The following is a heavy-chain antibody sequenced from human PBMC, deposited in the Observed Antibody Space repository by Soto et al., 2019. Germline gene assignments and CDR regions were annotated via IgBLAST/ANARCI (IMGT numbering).Heavy chain of an antibody. CDR1: GGSINSGDYY. D-gene: IGHD3-10*01. J-gene: IGHJ5*02. CDR3: AREKTRAMVRGVIIRDNWFDP. V-gene: IGHV4-30-4*01. CDR2: IYYSGST. Sequence: PSETLSLTCTVCGGSINSGDYYWSWIRQPPGKGLEWIGYIYYSGSTYYNPSLKSRVTISVDTSKNQFSLKLSSVTAADTAVYYCAREKTRAMVRGVIIRDNWFDPWGQGTLVTVSS.